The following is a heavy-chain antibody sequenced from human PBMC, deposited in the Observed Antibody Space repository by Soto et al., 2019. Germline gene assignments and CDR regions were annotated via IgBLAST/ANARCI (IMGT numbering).Heavy chain of an antibody. J-gene: IGHJ4*02. Sequence: SQTLSLTCAISGDSVSSNSAAWNWIRQSPSRGLEWLGRTYYRSKWYNDYAVSVKSRITINPDTSKNQFSLQLNSVTPEDTAVYYCARGYTIFGVVIIGIYYFDYWGQGTLVTVSS. D-gene: IGHD3-3*01. CDR1: GDSVSSNSAA. V-gene: IGHV6-1*01. CDR2: TYYRSKWYN. CDR3: ARGYTIFGVVIIGIYYFDY.